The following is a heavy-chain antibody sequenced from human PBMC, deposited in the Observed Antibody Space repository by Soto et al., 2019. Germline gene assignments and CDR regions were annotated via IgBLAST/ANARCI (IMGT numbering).Heavy chain of an antibody. J-gene: IGHJ5*02. D-gene: IGHD2-2*02. CDR2: IIHIFGTA. Sequence: QVQLVQSGAEVKKPGSSVKVSCKASGVTFSSYAISWVRQAPGQGLEWMGGIIHIFGTANYAQTFQGRVTITADESTSKADVELSSLRPEDKAGYYCARWGQYCSSTSCSTRGGNWFYPWGPGTLVTVSS. V-gene: IGHV1-69*01. CDR3: ARWGQYCSSTSCSTRGGNWFYP. CDR1: GVTFSSYA.